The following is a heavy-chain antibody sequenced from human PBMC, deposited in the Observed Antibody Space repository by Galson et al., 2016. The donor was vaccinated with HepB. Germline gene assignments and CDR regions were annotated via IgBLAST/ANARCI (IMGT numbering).Heavy chain of an antibody. Sequence: SLRLSCAASGFTFSSYAMHWVRQAPGKGLEWVSVISYDGSNKYYADSVKGRFTISRDNSKNTLYLQMNSLRAEDTAVYYCAGDLYIRAGGGGGSFLRYWGQGTLVTVSS. J-gene: IGHJ4*02. CDR1: GFTFSSYA. CDR3: AGDLYIRAGGGGGSFLRY. CDR2: ISYDGSNK. D-gene: IGHD3-10*02. V-gene: IGHV3-30*04.